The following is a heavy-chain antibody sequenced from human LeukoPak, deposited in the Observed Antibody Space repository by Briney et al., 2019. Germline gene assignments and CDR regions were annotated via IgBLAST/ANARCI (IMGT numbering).Heavy chain of an antibody. CDR3: ARDQYYYDSSGYPSFDY. J-gene: IGHJ4*02. CDR2: IYYSGST. V-gene: IGHV4-59*12. D-gene: IGHD3-22*01. Sequence: SETLSLTCTVSGGSISSYYWSWIRQPPGKGLEWIGYIYYSGSTNYNPSLKSRVTMSVDTSKNQFSLKLSSVTAADTAVYYCARDQYYYDSSGYPSFDYWGQGTLVTVSS. CDR1: GGSISSYY.